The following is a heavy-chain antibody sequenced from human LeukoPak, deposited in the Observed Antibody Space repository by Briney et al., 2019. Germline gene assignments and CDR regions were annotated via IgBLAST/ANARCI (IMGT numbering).Heavy chain of an antibody. CDR2: IWYDGSNK. J-gene: IGHJ6*02. CDR3: ARDGAIFGVGDV. V-gene: IGHV3-33*01. D-gene: IGHD3-3*01. Sequence: GGSLRLSCAASGFTFSSYGMHWVRQAPGKGLEWVAVIWYDGSNKYYADSVKGRFTISRGNSKNTLYLQMNSLRAEDTAVYYCARDGAIFGVGDVWGQGTTVTVSS. CDR1: GFTFSSYG.